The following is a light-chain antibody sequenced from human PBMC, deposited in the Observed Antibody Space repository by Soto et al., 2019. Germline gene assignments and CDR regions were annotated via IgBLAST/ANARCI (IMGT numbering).Light chain of an antibody. Sequence: DIQMTQSPSSLSASVGDRVTINCRQSQGISNYLAWYQQKPGKVPKLLIYAASTLQSGVPSRFSGSESRTDCTRTIRSLQPGDVATYYCQKWNSSPCTFSQGTKVDI. J-gene: IGKJ1*01. V-gene: IGKV1-27*01. CDR2: AAS. CDR1: QGISNY. CDR3: QKWNSSPCT.